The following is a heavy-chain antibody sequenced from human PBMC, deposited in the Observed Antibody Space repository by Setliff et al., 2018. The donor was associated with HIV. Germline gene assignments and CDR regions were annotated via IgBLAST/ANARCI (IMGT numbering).Heavy chain of an antibody. D-gene: IGHD3-10*01. CDR1: GFTFSSYS. V-gene: IGHV3-7*03. CDR3: ITDGGLN. J-gene: IGHJ3*01. CDR2: INQDGNVK. Sequence: PGGSLRLSCAASGFTFSSYSMSWVRQAPGKGLEWAAHINQDGNVKYYVDSVKGRFTISRDNAKTSIYLQMDSLRVEDTAVYYCITDGGLNWGQGTMVTVSS.